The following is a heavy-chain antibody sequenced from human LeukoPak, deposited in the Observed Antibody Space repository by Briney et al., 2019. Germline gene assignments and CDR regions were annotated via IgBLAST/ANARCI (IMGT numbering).Heavy chain of an antibody. V-gene: IGHV3-74*03. CDR1: GFTFNIYW. D-gene: IGHD6-13*01. J-gene: IGHJ4*02. CDR2: IDSNGGGA. Sequence: GGSLRLSCAPSGFTFNIYWMQWVRQVPGKGLVWVSRIDSNGGGATYADSVKGRFTTSRDNGNNTMYLQMNSLRAEDTAIYYCARAKYSSRWSLDYWGQGALVTVSS. CDR3: ARAKYSSRWSLDY.